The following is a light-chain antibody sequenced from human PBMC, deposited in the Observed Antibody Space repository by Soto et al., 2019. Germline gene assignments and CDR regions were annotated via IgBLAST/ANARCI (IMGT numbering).Light chain of an antibody. J-gene: IGLJ1*01. Sequence: QSALTQPASVSGSPGQSITISCTGTSSDVGRYRYVSWYQQHPGKAPKLIIYEVNNRPSGVSFRFSGSKSVNTASLTISGLQAEDEAEYYCSSYTSDSTYVFGTGTKVTVL. CDR1: SSDVGRYRY. CDR3: SSYTSDSTYV. V-gene: IGLV2-14*01. CDR2: EVN.